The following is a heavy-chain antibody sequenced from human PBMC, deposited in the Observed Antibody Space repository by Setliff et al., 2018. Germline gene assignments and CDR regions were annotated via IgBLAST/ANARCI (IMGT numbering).Heavy chain of an antibody. V-gene: IGHV3-21*01. D-gene: IGHD4-17*01. J-gene: IGHJ4*02. Sequence: GGSLRLSCAASGFAFSTHSMNWVRQAPGKGLEWVSSISRSSTYIYYADSMKGRFTISRDNAENSLTLQMNSLRVEDTAVYYCSRDLQGSGDYVVDYWGQGTLVTVSS. CDR1: GFAFSTHS. CDR3: SRDLQGSGDYVVDY. CDR2: ISRSSTYI.